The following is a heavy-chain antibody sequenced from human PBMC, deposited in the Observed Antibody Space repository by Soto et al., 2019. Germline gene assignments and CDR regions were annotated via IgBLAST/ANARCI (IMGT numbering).Heavy chain of an antibody. CDR1: GFTFSSYA. V-gene: IGHV3-23*01. D-gene: IGHD1-26*01. J-gene: IGHJ4*02. CDR3: ARVWADWDFFDF. CDR2: ISGSGGST. Sequence: PGGSLRLSCATSGFTFSSYAMSWVRQAPGKGLEWVSAISGSGGSTYYADSVKGRFTISRDNSKNTLYLQMNSLRAEDTAVYYCARVWADWDFFDFWGQGTLVTVSS.